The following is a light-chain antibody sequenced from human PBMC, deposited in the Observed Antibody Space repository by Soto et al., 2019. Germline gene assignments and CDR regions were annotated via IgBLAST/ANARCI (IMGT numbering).Light chain of an antibody. CDR3: QQYNSCPRT. CDR2: DAS. J-gene: IGKJ1*01. CDR1: QSISSW. V-gene: IGKV1-5*01. Sequence: DIQMTQSPSTLSASVGDRVTITCRASQSISSWLAWYQQKPGKAPKLLIYDASSLESGVPSRFSGSGSGTEFTLTISSLQPDDFATYYCQQYNSCPRTFGQGTKVHIK.